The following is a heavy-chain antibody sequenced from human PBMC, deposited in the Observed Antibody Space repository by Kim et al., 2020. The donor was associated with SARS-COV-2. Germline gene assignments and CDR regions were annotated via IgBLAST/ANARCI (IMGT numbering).Heavy chain of an antibody. J-gene: IGHJ2*01. Sequence: GGSLRLSCAASGFTVSSNYMSWVRQAPGKGLEWVSVIYSGGSTYYADSVKGRFTISRDNSKNTLYLQMNSLRAEDTAVYYCARWIQDYYDSSGYSHWYFDLSGRGTLVTVSS. V-gene: IGHV3-66*02. CDR2: IYSGGST. CDR1: GFTVSSNY. CDR3: ARWIQDYYDSSGYSHWYFDL. D-gene: IGHD3-22*01.